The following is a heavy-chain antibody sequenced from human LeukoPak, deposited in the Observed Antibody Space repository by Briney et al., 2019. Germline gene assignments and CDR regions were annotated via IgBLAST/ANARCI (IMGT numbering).Heavy chain of an antibody. CDR1: GFTFSTYW. V-gene: IGHV3-7*05. Sequence: GGSLRLSCAASGFTFSTYWMNWVRQAPGKGLEWEANIKQDGSEKYYVDSVKGRFTISRDNAKNSLYLQMNSLRGEDTAMYFCARDPQLDYYFDYWGQGTLVTVSS. CDR2: IKQDGSEK. CDR3: ARDPQLDYYFDY. D-gene: IGHD1-1*01. J-gene: IGHJ4*02.